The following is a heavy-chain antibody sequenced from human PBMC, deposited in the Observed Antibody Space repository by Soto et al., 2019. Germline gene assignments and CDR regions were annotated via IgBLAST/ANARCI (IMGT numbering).Heavy chain of an antibody. D-gene: IGHD3-22*01. Sequence: QVQLVQSGVEVKKPGASVKVSCKGSGYTFTSYGISWVRQAPGQGLEWMGWISTYNGHTNYAKKVQGRVTVTTDTSTSTVYMVLRSLRSDDTAVYFCARDNYYDSTGPLDYWGQGTLVTVAS. V-gene: IGHV1-18*01. J-gene: IGHJ4*02. CDR3: ARDNYYDSTGPLDY. CDR1: GYTFTSYG. CDR2: ISTYNGHT.